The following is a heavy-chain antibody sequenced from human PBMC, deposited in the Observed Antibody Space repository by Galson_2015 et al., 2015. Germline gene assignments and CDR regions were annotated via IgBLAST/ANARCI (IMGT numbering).Heavy chain of an antibody. CDR2: INAGNGNT. D-gene: IGHD3-10*01. Sequence: SVKVSCKASGYTFTSYAMHWVRQAPGQRLEWMGWINAGNGNTKYSQKFQGRVTITRDTSASTAYMELSSLRSEDTAVYYCARDLLWFGDREYGAFDIWGQGTMVTVSS. CDR3: ARDLLWFGDREYGAFDI. CDR1: GYTFTSYA. J-gene: IGHJ3*02. V-gene: IGHV1-3*01.